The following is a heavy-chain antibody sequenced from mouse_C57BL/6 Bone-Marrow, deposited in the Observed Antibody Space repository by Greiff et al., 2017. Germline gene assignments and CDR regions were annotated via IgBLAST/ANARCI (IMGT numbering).Heavy chain of an antibody. CDR2: ISSGSSTI. Sequence: EVKLQESGGGLVKPGGSLKLSCAASGFTFSDYGMHWVRQGPEKGLEWVAYISSGSSTIYYADTVKGRFTISRDNAKNTLFLQMSSLRSEDTAMYYCAGGNYVRFAYWGQGTLVTVSA. J-gene: IGHJ3*01. CDR1: GFTFSDYG. CDR3: AGGNYVRFAY. D-gene: IGHD2-1*01. V-gene: IGHV5-17*01.